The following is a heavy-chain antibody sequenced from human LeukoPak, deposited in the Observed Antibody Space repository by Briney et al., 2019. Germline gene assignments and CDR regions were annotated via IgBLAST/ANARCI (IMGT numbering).Heavy chain of an antibody. Sequence: GGSQRLSCAASGFTFDDYAMHWVRQAPGKGLKWVSGISWNSGSIGYADSVKGRFTISRDNAKNSLYLQMNSLRAEDTALYYCAKETVAGWASFDYWGQGTLVTVSS. V-gene: IGHV3-9*01. J-gene: IGHJ4*02. CDR1: GFTFDDYA. CDR3: AKETVAGWASFDY. CDR2: ISWNSGSI. D-gene: IGHD6-19*01.